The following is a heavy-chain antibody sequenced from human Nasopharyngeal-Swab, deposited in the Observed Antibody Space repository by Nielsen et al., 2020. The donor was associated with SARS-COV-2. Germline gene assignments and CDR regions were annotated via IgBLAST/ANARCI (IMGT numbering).Heavy chain of an antibody. Sequence: GGSLRLSCAASGFTFSSYGMHWVRQAPGKGLEWVAVISYDGSNKYYADSVKGRFTISRDNSKNTLYLQMNSLRAEDTAVYYCAKDGPGDHQGHYYYYGMDVWGQGTTVTVSS. CDR2: ISYDGSNK. CDR1: GFTFSSYG. CDR3: AKDGPGDHQGHYYYYGMDV. J-gene: IGHJ6*02. D-gene: IGHD2-21*02. V-gene: IGHV3-30*18.